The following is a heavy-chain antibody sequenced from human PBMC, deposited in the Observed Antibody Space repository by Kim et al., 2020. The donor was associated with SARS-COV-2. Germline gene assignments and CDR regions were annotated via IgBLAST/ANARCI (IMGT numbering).Heavy chain of an antibody. J-gene: IGHJ5*02. Sequence: SETLSLTCTVSGGSISSSNYYWGWIRQPPGKGLEWIGNIYYSVSTYHNPSLKSRVTMSVDTSKNQFSLKLNSVTAADTAVYYSARGYNYDYWFDPWGQGT. D-gene: IGHD5-18*01. CDR3: ARGYNYDYWFDP. V-gene: IGHV4-39*07. CDR2: IYYSVST. CDR1: GGSISSSNYY.